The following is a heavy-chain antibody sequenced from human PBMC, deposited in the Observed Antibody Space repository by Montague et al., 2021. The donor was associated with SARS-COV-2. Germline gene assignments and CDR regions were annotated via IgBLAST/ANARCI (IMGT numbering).Heavy chain of an antibody. Sequence: SLRLSCVAPGFTFSRYEMNLFRQAPGKGLEWVSYISSSGSNIHYAGSVKGRFSIYRDNAKNSLYLQMNSLRAEDTAVYYCARRTYYDGYWGQGTLVTVSS. CDR1: GFTFSRYE. V-gene: IGHV3-48*03. CDR3: ARRTYYDGY. CDR2: ISSSGSNI. D-gene: IGHD3-22*01. J-gene: IGHJ4*02.